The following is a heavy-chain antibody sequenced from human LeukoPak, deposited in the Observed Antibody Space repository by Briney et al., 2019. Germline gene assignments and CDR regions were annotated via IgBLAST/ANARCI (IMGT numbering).Heavy chain of an antibody. CDR2: ISDRGGRT. J-gene: IGHJ6*03. V-gene: IGHV3-23*01. CDR1: GFTFSSYA. Sequence: GGSLRLSCAPSGFTFSSYAMTWVRQAPGKGLEWVSSISDRGGRTYYADSVKRLRTLSRQNSKHTLYLQIHSQRAEHTAVYYCAKDLHKAASFGVVITRNYYYYMDVWGKGTTVTVSS. D-gene: IGHD3-3*01. CDR3: AKDLHKAASFGVVITRNYYYYMDV.